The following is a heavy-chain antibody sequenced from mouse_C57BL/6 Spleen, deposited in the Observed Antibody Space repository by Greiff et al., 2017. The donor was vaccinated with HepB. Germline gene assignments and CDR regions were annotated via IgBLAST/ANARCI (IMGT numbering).Heavy chain of an antibody. V-gene: IGHV1-50*01. CDR3: ASMSNGFPPYAMDY. Sequence: VQLQQPGAELVKPGASVKLSCKASGYTFTSYWMQWVKQRPGQGLEWIGEIDPSDSYTNYNEKFKGKATLTVDTSSSTAYMQLSSLTSEDSVVYYCASMSNGFPPYAMDYWGQGTSVTVSS. CDR1: GYTFTSYW. J-gene: IGHJ4*01. CDR2: IDPSDSYT.